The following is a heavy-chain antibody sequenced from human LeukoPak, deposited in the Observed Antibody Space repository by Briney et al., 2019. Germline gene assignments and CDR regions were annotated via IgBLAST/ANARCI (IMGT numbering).Heavy chain of an antibody. CDR2: MNPNSGNT. CDR3: ARGTYYMDV. V-gene: IGHV1-8*01. J-gene: IGHJ6*03. CDR1: GYTFTSYD. Sequence: VASVKVSCKASGYTFTSYDINWVRQATGQGLEWMGWMNPNSGNTVYAQKFQGRVTTTRNTSMSTAYMELTSLRSEDSAVYYCARGTYYMDVWGKGTTVTVSS.